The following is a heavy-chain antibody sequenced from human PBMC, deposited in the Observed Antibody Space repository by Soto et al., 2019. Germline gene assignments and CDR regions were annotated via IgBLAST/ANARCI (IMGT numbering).Heavy chain of an antibody. J-gene: IGHJ3*02. CDR3: AKGLYYYDSSGYGNDAFDI. D-gene: IGHD3-22*01. V-gene: IGHV3-9*01. CDR1: GFTFDDYA. CDR2: ISWNSGSI. Sequence: PGGSLRLSCAASGFTFDDYAMHWVRQAPGKGLEWVSGISWNSGSIGYADSVKGRFTISRDNAKNSLYLQMNSLRAEDTALYYCAKGLYYYDSSGYGNDAFDIWGQGTMVTVSS.